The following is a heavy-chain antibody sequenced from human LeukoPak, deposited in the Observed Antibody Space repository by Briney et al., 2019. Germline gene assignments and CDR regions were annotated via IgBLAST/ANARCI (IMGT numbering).Heavy chain of an antibody. CDR3: AKDGVWFGDLADSNSGDY. Sequence: GGSLSLSCAASGFTFSTYVMSWVRQAPGKGLEWVSAISGSGGSTYYADSVKGRFTISRDNSKNTLYLQMNSLRAEDTAVYYCAKDGVWFGDLADSNSGDYWGQGTLVTVSS. CDR2: ISGSGGST. V-gene: IGHV3-23*01. CDR1: GFTFSTYV. J-gene: IGHJ4*02. D-gene: IGHD3-10*01.